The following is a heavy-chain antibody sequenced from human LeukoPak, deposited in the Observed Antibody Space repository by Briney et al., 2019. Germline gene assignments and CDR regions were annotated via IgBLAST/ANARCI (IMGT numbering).Heavy chain of an antibody. J-gene: IGHJ6*02. V-gene: IGHV3-21*01. CDR3: ARSETYGSGSYSLYYYGMDV. Sequence: KTGGSLRPSCAASGFTFSSYSMNWVRQAPGKGLEWVSSISSSSSYIYYADSVKGRFTISRDNAKNSLYLQMNSLRAEDTAVYYCARSETYGSGSYSLYYYGMDVWGQGTTVTVSS. CDR2: ISSSSSYI. CDR1: GFTFSSYS. D-gene: IGHD3-10*01.